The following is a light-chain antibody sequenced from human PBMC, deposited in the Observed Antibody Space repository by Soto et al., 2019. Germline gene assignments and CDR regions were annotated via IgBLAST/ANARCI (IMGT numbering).Light chain of an antibody. CDR3: AAWDDNLNAYV. CDR2: LGD. CDR1: TSNIGTFY. V-gene: IGLV1-47*02. J-gene: IGLJ1*01. Sequence: QSVLTQPPSASSTPGQTVTISCSGSTSNIGTFYVYWYQPLPGTAPKLLIYLGDQRASGVSDRFSGSKSGTSASLAINGLRSDDEADYYCAAWDDNLNAYVFGSGTKLTVL.